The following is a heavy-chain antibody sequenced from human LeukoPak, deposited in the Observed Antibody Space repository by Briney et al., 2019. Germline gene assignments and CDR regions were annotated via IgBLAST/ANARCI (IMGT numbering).Heavy chain of an antibody. D-gene: IGHD1-26*01. J-gene: IGHJ4*02. Sequence: SETLSLTCAVSGGSLRPDYWTWIRQPPGKRLGWIGSIHYTGTTDYNPSLKSRLTISVDTSRSRFSLKLSSVTAADTAVYYRAKILPGGHFDHWGQGALVTVSS. V-gene: IGHV4-59*08. CDR1: GGSLRPDY. CDR2: IHYTGTT. CDR3: AKILPGGHFDH.